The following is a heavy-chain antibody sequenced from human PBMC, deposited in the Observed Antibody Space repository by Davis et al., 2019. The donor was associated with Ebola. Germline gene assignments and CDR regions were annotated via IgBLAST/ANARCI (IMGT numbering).Heavy chain of an antibody. CDR2: MNPNSGNT. J-gene: IGHJ2*01. D-gene: IGHD6-6*01. CDR3: ARDSPYSSSSNWYFDL. CDR1: GYTFTSYD. Sequence: ASVKVSCKASGYTFTSYDINWVRQATGQGLEWMGWMNPNSGNTGYAQKFQGRVTMTRNTSISTAYMELSSLRSEDTAVYYCARDSPYSSSSNWYFDLWGRGTLVTVSS. V-gene: IGHV1-8*01.